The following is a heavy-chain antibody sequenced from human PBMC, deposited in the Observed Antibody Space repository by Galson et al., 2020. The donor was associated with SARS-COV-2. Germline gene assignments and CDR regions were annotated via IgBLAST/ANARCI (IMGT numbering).Heavy chain of an antibody. D-gene: IGHD3-3*01. J-gene: IGHJ6*02. CDR2: TGNSGDKT. V-gene: IGHV3-23*01. Sequence: GESLKIKRTASGFTFSNYAMNWVSQSPGKGLEWGSGTGNSGDKTYYADSVEGRFSISRDNTKNTLNLQMHSLRAEDTALYYCAKVRAGFFGYCMDVWGPGTTVTVSS. CDR3: AKVRAGFFGYCMDV. CDR1: GFTFSNYA.